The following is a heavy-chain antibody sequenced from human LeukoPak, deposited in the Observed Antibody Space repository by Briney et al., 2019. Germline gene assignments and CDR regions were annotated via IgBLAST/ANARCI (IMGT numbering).Heavy chain of an antibody. CDR2: IYYSGST. J-gene: IGHJ4*02. D-gene: IGHD1-14*01. CDR3: ARDSQETEN. V-gene: IGHV4-59*01. Sequence: SETLSLTCTVSGGSTSSYYWNWIRQPPGKGLEWIGNIYYSGSTNYNPSLKSRVTISVDTSKNQFSLKLTSVTEADTAVYYCARDSQETENWGQGTLVTVSS. CDR1: GGSTSSYY.